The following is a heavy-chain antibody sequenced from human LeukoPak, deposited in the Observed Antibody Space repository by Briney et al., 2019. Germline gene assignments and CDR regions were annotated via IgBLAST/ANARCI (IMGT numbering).Heavy chain of an antibody. J-gene: IGHJ3*02. CDR1: GGTFSSYA. CDR2: IIPILGIA. CDR3: ARDRRGGNSGYDAFDI. D-gene: IGHD1-26*01. V-gene: IGHV1-69*04. Sequence: SVKVSCKASGGTFSSYAISWVRQAPGQGLEWMGRIIPILGIANYAQKFQGRVTITADKSTSTAYMELSSLRSEDTAVYYCARDRRGGNSGYDAFDIWGQGTMVTVSS.